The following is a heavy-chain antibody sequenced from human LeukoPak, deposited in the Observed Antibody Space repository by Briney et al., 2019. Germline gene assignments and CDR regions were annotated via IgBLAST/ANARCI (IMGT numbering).Heavy chain of an antibody. CDR3: ARRFAAAAQTFAAWYFDL. J-gene: IGHJ2*01. CDR1: GLTFSSYS. CDR2: ISSSSSYI. Sequence: GGSLRLSCAASGLTFSSYSTNWVRQAPGKGLEWVSSISSSSSYIYYADSVKGRFTISRDNAKNSLYLQMNSLRAEDTAVYYCARRFAAAAQTFAAWYFDLWGRGTLVTVSS. D-gene: IGHD6-13*01. V-gene: IGHV3-21*01.